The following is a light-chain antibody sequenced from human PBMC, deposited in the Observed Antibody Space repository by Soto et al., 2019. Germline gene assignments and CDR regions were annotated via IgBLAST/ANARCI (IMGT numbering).Light chain of an antibody. CDR2: DVT. J-gene: IGLJ1*01. CDR1: SSDVGRYDY. Sequence: QSALTQPRSVSASPGQSVTISCTGTSSDVGRYDYVSWCQQHPGKAPKLIVYDVTERPSGVPGRFSGSKSGNTASLTISGLQAEDEADYSCCSFAGSYSYVFGTGTKVTVL. V-gene: IGLV2-11*01. CDR3: CSFAGSYSYV.